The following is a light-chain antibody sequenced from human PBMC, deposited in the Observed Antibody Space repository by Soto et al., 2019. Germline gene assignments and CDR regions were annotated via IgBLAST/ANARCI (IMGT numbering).Light chain of an antibody. J-gene: IGKJ1*01. CDR1: QSVSSN. Sequence: EIVMTQSLATLSVSPGERATLSCRASQSVSSNLAWYQQKPGQAPRLLIYGASTRATGIPARFSGSGSGTEFTLTISSLQSEDFAVYYCQQYNNWPPTWTFGQGTKVEIK. CDR2: GAS. CDR3: QQYNNWPPTWT. V-gene: IGKV3-15*01.